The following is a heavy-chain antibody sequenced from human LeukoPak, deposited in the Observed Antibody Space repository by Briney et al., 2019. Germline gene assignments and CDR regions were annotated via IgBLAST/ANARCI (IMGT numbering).Heavy chain of an antibody. CDR3: ARGDYDFWSRYYNWFDP. CDR1: GGSISSHY. V-gene: IGHV4-59*11. J-gene: IGHJ5*01. D-gene: IGHD3-3*01. Sequence: PSETLSLTCTVSGGSISSHYWSWIRQPPGKGLEWIGYIYYSGSTNYNPSLKSRVTISVDTSKNQFSLKLSSVTAADTAVYYCARGDYDFWSRYYNWFDPWGQGTLVTVSS. CDR2: IYYSGST.